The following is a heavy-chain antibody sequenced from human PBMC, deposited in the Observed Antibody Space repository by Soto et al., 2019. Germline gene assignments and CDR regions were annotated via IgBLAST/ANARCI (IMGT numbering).Heavy chain of an antibody. J-gene: IGHJ6*03. D-gene: IGHD3-10*01. CDR2: IYYSGST. CDR1: GGSISSYY. CDR3: ARESITMVRGVLVYYMAV. Sequence: SETLSLTCTVSGGSISSYYWSWIRQPPGKGLEWIGYIYYSGSTNYNPSFKSRVTISVDTSKNQFSLKLSSVTAADTAVYYCARESITMVRGVLVYYMAVWGKGTTVTV. V-gene: IGHV4-59*01.